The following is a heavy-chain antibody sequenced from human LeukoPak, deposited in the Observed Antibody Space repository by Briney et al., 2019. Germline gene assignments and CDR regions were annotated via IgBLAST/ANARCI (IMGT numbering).Heavy chain of an antibody. Sequence: GASVKVSCKASGYTFTSYAMHWVRQAPGQGLEWMGWISAYNGNTNYAQKLQGRVTMTTDTSTSTAYMELRSLRSDDTAVYYCARVIRLLPGSGSYYNDYWGQGTLVTVSS. J-gene: IGHJ4*02. CDR2: ISAYNGNT. CDR3: ARVIRLLPGSGSYYNDY. D-gene: IGHD3-10*01. CDR1: GYTFTSYA. V-gene: IGHV1-18*01.